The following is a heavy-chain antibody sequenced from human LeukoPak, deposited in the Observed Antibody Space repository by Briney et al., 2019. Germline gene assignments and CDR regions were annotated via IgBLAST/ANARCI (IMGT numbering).Heavy chain of an antibody. D-gene: IGHD3-10*01. Sequence: SETLSLTCTVSGGSVSSGSYYWSWIRQPPGKGLEWIGYIYYSGSTNYNPSLKSRVTISVDTSKNQFSLKLSSMTAADTAVYYCASRGRQTTGFDYWGQGTLVTVSS. V-gene: IGHV4-61*01. CDR1: GGSVSSGSYY. J-gene: IGHJ4*02. CDR3: ASRGRQTTGFDY. CDR2: IYYSGST.